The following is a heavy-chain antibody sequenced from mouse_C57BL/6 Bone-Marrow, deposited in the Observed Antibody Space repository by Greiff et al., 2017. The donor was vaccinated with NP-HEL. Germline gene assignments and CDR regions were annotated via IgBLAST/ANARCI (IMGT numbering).Heavy chain of an antibody. D-gene: IGHD2-1*01. CDR2: ISSGSSTI. Sequence: EVQLQESGGGLVKPGGSLKLSCAASGFTFSDYGMHWVRQAPEKGLEWVAYISSGSSTIYYADTVKGRFTISRDNAKNTLFLQMTSLRSEDTAMYYCARPYYGKDYYAMDYWGQGTSVTVSS. CDR3: ARPYYGKDYYAMDY. V-gene: IGHV5-17*01. CDR1: GFTFSDYG. J-gene: IGHJ4*01.